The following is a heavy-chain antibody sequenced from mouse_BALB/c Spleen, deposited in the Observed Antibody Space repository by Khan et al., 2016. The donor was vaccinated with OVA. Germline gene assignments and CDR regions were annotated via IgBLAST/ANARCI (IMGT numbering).Heavy chain of an antibody. CDR3: ARHGTTSWFAY. J-gene: IGHJ3*01. V-gene: IGHV1S135*01. D-gene: IGHD1-1*01. Sequence: EVQLQESGPELMKPGASVKISCKASGYSFSTYYIHWVTRSHGKTLEWIGYIDPFNGATTYNQKFKGKATLTVDKSSSTAYMHLTSLTSEDSAVYSCARHGTTSWFAYWGQGTLVTVSA. CDR2: IDPFNGAT. CDR1: GYSFSTYY.